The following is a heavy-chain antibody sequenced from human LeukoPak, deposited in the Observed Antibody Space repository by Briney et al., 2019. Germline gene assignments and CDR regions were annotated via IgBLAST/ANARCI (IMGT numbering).Heavy chain of an antibody. CDR1: GGSISSGTYH. V-gene: IGHV4-39*01. CDR3: ARRAATNAFDV. Sequence: KPSETLSLTCTVSGGSISSGTYHWGWIRQPPGKGLEWIGNIYYSGSTYYNPALQSRVTISVDTSKNQFSLKPSSVTAADTAVYYCARRAATNAFDVWGQGTMVTVSS. J-gene: IGHJ3*01. CDR2: IYYSGST.